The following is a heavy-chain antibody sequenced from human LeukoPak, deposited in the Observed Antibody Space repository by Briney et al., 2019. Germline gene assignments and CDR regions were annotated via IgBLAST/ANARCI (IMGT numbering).Heavy chain of an antibody. CDR2: IYHSGST. J-gene: IGHJ4*02. V-gene: IGHV4-30-2*01. Sequence: PSETLSLTCAVSGGSISSGGYSWSWIRQPPGKGLEWIGYIYHSGSTYYNPSLKSRVTISVDRSKNQFSLKLSSETAADTAVYYCAIGGIPYYDSGGNKPFPYWGQGTLVTVSS. D-gene: IGHD3-10*01. CDR3: AIGGIPYYDSGGNKPFPY. CDR1: GGSISSGGYS.